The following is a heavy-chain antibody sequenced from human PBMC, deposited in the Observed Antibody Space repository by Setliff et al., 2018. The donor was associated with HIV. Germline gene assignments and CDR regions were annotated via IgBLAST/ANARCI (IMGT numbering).Heavy chain of an antibody. CDR2: ISAYNGNT. CDR3: ATMGLNGSHWARFDY. D-gene: IGHD1-26*01. CDR1: GYTFTNFY. J-gene: IGHJ4*02. Sequence: ASVKVSCKASGYTFTNFYMHWVRQAPGRGLEWMGWISAYNGNTNYAQKVQGRVTITADKSTHTVYMELRSLKSEDTAVYFCATMGLNGSHWARFDYWGQGTQVTVSS. V-gene: IGHV1-18*04.